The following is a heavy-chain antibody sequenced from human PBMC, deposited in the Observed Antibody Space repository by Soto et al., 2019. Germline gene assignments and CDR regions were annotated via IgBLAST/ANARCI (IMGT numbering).Heavy chain of an antibody. J-gene: IGHJ6*02. V-gene: IGHV3-33*01. D-gene: IGHD3-3*01. CDR1: GFTFSSYG. Sequence: GGSLRLSCAASGFTFSSYGMHWVRQAPGKGLEWVAVIWYDGSNKYYADSVKGRFTISRDNSKNTLYLQMNSLRAEDTAVYYCARDPVLRFLEWLPPTLFRVGMDVWGQGTTVTVSS. CDR3: ARDPVLRFLEWLPPTLFRVGMDV. CDR2: IWYDGSNK.